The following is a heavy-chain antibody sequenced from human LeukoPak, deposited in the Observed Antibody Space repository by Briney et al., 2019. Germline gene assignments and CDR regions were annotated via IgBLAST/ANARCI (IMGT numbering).Heavy chain of an antibody. D-gene: IGHD2-2*01. CDR3: ARERYCSSTSCYPRFDP. CDR2: IIPILGIA. CDR1: GGTFSSYA. V-gene: IGHV1-69*04. J-gene: IGHJ5*02. Sequence: SVKVSCKASGGTFSSYAISWVRQAPGQGLEWMGRIIPILGIANYAQKFQGRVTITADKSTSTAYMELRSLRSDDTAVYYCARERYCSSTSCYPRFDPWGQGTLVTVSS.